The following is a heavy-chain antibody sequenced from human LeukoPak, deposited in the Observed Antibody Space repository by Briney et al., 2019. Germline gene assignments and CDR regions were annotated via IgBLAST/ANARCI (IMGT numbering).Heavy chain of an antibody. Sequence: PSETLSLTCSVSGGPVSRYYWSGTRHPPGKGREWIGYDYSTGSTNYNPSLKSRVTMFEDKSKNQFSLRLSSVTVADTAVYYCARHFAYSSSSYFDYWGQGSLVTVSS. D-gene: IGHD6-6*01. CDR3: ARHFAYSSSSYFDY. V-gene: IGHV4-59*08. J-gene: IGHJ4*02. CDR1: GGPVSRYY. CDR2: DYSTGST.